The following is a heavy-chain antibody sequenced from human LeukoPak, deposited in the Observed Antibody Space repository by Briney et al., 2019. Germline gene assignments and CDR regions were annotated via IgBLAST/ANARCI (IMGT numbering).Heavy chain of an antibody. V-gene: IGHV3-23*01. J-gene: IGHJ5*02. D-gene: IGHD6-19*01. CDR3: AKDRASGSGSYSYRGFDH. Sequence: TGGSLRLSCAASGFTFNNYAMSWVRQAPGRGLEWVSAISSGGDYTNSADSVKGRFTISRDNSRNTLYLQMNSLRAEDTAVYYCAKDRASGSGSYSYRGFDHWGQGTLATVSS. CDR2: ISSGGDYT. CDR1: GFTFNNYA.